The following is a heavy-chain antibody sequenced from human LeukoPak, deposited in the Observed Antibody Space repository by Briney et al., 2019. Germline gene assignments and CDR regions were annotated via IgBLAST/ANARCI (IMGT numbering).Heavy chain of an antibody. Sequence: GGSLRLSCAASGFTFGSYGMHWARQAPGKGLEWVAVISYDGSNKYYADSVKGRFTISRDNSKNTLYLQMNSLRAEDTAIYYCTRVGYIDEGIDYWGQGTLVTVSS. V-gene: IGHV3-30*03. CDR2: ISYDGSNK. CDR1: GFTFGSYG. D-gene: IGHD5-24*01. J-gene: IGHJ4*02. CDR3: TRVGYIDEGIDY.